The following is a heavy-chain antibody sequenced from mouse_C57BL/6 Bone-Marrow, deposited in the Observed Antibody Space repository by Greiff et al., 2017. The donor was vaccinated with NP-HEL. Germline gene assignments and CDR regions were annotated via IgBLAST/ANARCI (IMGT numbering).Heavy chain of an antibody. CDR1: GFTFSDYY. J-gene: IGHJ4*01. CDR3: ARDRYGGYAMDY. CDR2: INYDGSST. V-gene: IGHV5-16*01. D-gene: IGHD2-14*01. Sequence: EVMLVESEGGLVQPGSSMKLSCTASGFTFSDYYMAWVRQVPEKGLEWVANINYDGSSTYYLDSLKSRFIISRDNAKNILYLQMSSLKSEDTATYYCARDRYGGYAMDYWGQGTSVTVSS.